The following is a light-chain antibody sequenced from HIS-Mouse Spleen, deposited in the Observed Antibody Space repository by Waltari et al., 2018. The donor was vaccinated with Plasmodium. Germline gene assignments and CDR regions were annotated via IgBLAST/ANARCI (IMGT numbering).Light chain of an antibody. Sequence: EIVMTQSPATLSVSPGERATLSCRASQSVSSNLAWYQQKPGQAPRLPIYGASTRATGIPARFSGSGSATEFTLTISSLQSEDFAVYYCQQYNNWPAWTFGQGTKVEIK. V-gene: IGKV3-15*01. J-gene: IGKJ1*01. CDR3: QQYNNWPAWT. CDR2: GAS. CDR1: QSVSSN.